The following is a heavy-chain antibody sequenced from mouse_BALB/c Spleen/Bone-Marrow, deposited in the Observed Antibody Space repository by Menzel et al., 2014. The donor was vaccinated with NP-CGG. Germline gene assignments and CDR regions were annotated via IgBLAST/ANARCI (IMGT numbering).Heavy chain of an antibody. CDR1: GYTFTDYA. CDR2: ISTYYGDA. CDR3: ARSGKVRNAMDY. J-gene: IGHJ4*01. Sequence: QVQLQQSGAELVRPGVSVKISCKGSGYTFTDYAMHWVKQSHAKSLEWIGVISTYYGDASYNQKFKGKATMTVDKSSSTAYMELARLTPEDSAIYYCARSGKVRNAMDYWGQGTSVTVSS. V-gene: IGHV1S137*01. D-gene: IGHD2-14*01.